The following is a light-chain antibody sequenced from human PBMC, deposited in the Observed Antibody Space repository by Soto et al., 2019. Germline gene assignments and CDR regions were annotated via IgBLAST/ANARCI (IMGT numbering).Light chain of an antibody. J-gene: IGKJ4*01. Sequence: DIQMTQSPSSVSASVGDRVTITCRASQTVNNWLAWYQQRPGKAPKLLINASSTLQGGVPSRFSGSGSGTDFTLTISSLQPEDFATYYCQQANTFPLTFGGGTKVDIK. CDR2: ASS. CDR1: QTVNNW. CDR3: QQANTFPLT. V-gene: IGKV1-12*01.